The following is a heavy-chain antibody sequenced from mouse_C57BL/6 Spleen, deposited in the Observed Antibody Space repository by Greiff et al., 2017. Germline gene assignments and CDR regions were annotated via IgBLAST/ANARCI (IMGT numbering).Heavy chain of an antibody. CDR2: IRNKANNHAT. CDR1: GFTFSDAW. J-gene: IGHJ1*03. V-gene: IGHV6-6*01. Sequence: EVQVVESGGGLVQPGGSMKLSCAASGFTFSDAWMDWVRQSPEKGLEWVAEIRNKANNHATYYAESVKGRFTISRDDSKSSVYLQMNSLRAEDTGIYYCTRAPYDGYYYGDWYFDVWGTGTTVTVSS. CDR3: TRAPYDGYYYGDWYFDV. D-gene: IGHD2-3*01.